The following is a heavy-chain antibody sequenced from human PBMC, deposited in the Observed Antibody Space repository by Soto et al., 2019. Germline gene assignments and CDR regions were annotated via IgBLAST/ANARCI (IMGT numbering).Heavy chain of an antibody. CDR3: ARVLAFGEGLIDY. Sequence: QVQLVDSGGTVVQPGRSLRLSCVGSGFTFNTYGMHWVRQAPGKGLEWVASIWSDGSRQNYADSVKGRFTISRDNSKNTVYLQMSSLRVEDTAVYYCARVLAFGEGLIDYWGQGTLVTVSS. CDR1: GFTFNTYG. V-gene: IGHV3-33*01. J-gene: IGHJ4*02. D-gene: IGHD3-10*01. CDR2: IWSDGSRQ.